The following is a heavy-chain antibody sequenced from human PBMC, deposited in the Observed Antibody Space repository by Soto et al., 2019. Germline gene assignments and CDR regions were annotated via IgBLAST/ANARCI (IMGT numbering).Heavy chain of an antibody. CDR1: GGTXXXXX. CDR3: ARAMDTAIPYAFDI. Sequence: VKKPGSSVKVXXKASGGTXXXXXISWVRQAPGXXXXWMGGIIPIFGTAHYAQKFQGRVTITADKSTSTAYMELSSLRAEDTAVYYCARAMDTAIPYAFDIWGQGTMVTVSS. CDR2: IIPIFGTA. J-gene: IGHJ3*02. V-gene: IGHV1-69*06. D-gene: IGHD5-18*01.